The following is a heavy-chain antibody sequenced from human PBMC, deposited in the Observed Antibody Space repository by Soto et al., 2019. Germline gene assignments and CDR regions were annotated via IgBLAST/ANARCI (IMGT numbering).Heavy chain of an antibody. D-gene: IGHD6-6*01. J-gene: IGHJ4*03. CDR2: VYHSGNT. V-gene: IGHV4-38-2*02. CDR3: AREYSSSSGYFDS. CDR1: GYSISSGYY. Sequence: SETLSLTCDVSGYSISSGYYWGWIRQPPGKGLEWLGSVYHSGNTHYSSSLRSRLTISVDTSRNQFSLKLSSVTTADTAVFYCAREYSSSSGYFDSWGQGALVTVSS.